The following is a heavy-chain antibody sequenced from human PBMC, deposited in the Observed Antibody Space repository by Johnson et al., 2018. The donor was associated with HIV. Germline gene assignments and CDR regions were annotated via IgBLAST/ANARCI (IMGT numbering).Heavy chain of an antibody. CDR1: GFTFSSYW. J-gene: IGHJ3*02. Sequence: VQLVESGGGLVQPGGSLRLSCAASGFTFSSYWMSWVRQAPGRGLEWVANIKQDESEKYYVDSVKGRFTISRDNAKNSLYLQMNSLRAEDTAVYYCARFYSSGWSDAFDIWGQGTMVTVSS. D-gene: IGHD6-19*01. CDR2: IKQDESEK. CDR3: ARFYSSGWSDAFDI. V-gene: IGHV3-7*01.